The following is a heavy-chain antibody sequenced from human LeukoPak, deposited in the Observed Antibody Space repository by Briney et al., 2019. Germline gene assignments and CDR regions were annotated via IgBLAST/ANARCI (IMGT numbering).Heavy chain of an antibody. CDR1: GGSISSYY. CDR2: IYYSGST. V-gene: IGHV4-59*01. CDR3: ARVRGYSYGSYYYYYYMDV. J-gene: IGHJ6*03. Sequence: SETLSLTCTVSGGSISSYYWSWIRQPPGKGLEWIGYIYYSGSTNYNPFLKSRVIISVDTSKNQFSLKLSSVTAADTAVYYCARVRGYSYGSYYYYYYMDVWGKGTTVTVSS. D-gene: IGHD5-18*01.